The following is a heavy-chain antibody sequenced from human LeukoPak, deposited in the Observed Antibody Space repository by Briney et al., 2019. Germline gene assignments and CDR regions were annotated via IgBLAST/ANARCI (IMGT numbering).Heavy chain of an antibody. CDR1: GGSISSSSYY. D-gene: IGHD4-23*01. CDR2: IYYSGRT. J-gene: IGHJ4*02. CDR3: ARTLLADYGGNSEDY. V-gene: IGHV4-39*01. Sequence: SETLSLTCTVSGGSISSSSYYWGWIRQPPGKGLEWIGSIYYSGRTYYNPSLKSRVTISVDTSKNQFSLKLSSVTAADTAVYYCARTLLADYGGNSEDYWGQGTLVTVSS.